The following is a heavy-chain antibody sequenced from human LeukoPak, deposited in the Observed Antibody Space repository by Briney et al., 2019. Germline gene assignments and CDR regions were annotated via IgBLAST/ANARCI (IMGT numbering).Heavy chain of an antibody. Sequence: PGGSLRLSCAASGFTFSSYGMHWVRQAPGKGLEWVAFIRYDGSNKYYADSVKGRFTISRDNSKNTLYLQMNSLRAEDTAVYYCAKGLEWLRHLGDAFDIWGQGTMVTVTS. D-gene: IGHD5-12*01. J-gene: IGHJ3*02. V-gene: IGHV3-30*02. CDR3: AKGLEWLRHLGDAFDI. CDR1: GFTFSSYG. CDR2: IRYDGSNK.